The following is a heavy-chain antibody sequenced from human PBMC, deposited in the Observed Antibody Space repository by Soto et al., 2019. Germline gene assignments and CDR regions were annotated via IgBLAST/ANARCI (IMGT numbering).Heavy chain of an antibody. V-gene: IGHV3-72*01. CDR2: TRNKANSYTT. Sequence: PGGSLRLSCAASGFTFSDHYMDWVRQAPGKGLEWVGRTRNKANSYTTEYAASVKGRFTISRDDSKNSLYLQMNSLKTEDTALYYCVSVSGGYYYDSWGQGTLVTVSS. CDR1: GFTFSDHY. CDR3: VSVSGGYYYDS. D-gene: IGHD3-10*01. J-gene: IGHJ4*02.